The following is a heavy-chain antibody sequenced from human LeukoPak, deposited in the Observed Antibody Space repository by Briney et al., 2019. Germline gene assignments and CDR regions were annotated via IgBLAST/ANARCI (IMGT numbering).Heavy chain of an antibody. CDR3: ARDITPGYRMAWFDP. CDR1: GFTFSSYD. Sequence: PGGSLRLSCAASGFTFSSYDMHWVRQATGRGLEWVSAIGTAGDTYYPGSVKGRFTISRENAKNSLYLQMNSLRAEDTAVYYCARDITPGYRMAWFDPWGQGTLVIVSS. V-gene: IGHV3-13*01. D-gene: IGHD1-14*01. J-gene: IGHJ5*02. CDR2: IGTAGDT.